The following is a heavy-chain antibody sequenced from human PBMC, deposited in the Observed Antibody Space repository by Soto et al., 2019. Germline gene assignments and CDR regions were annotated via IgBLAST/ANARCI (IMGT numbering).Heavy chain of an antibody. CDR3: ATTPQWELPTFMVY. V-gene: IGHV3-23*01. D-gene: IGHD1-26*01. Sequence: GGSLRLSCAASGFTFSSYAMTWVRQAPGKGLELASGISGSGGSTYYADSVKGRFTISRDNSKNTLFLQVNSLRAEDTAVYYCATTPQWELPTFMVYWGQGTLVTVSS. J-gene: IGHJ1*01. CDR2: ISGSGGST. CDR1: GFTFSSYA.